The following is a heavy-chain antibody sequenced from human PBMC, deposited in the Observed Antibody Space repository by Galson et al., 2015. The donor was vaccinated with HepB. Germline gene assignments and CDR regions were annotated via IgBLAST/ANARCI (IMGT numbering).Heavy chain of an antibody. CDR1: GYTFTGYY. V-gene: IGHV1-2*06. J-gene: IGHJ4*02. D-gene: IGHD2-2*01. CDR3: AKERGIGAWYFSN. Sequence: SVKVSCKASGYTFTGYYIHWVRQAPGQGLEWMGRINPRTGGTNYAQTFQGRVTMTRDTSITTAYMELSGLRSDDTAVYYCAKERGIGAWYFSNWGQGALVTVSS. CDR2: INPRTGGT.